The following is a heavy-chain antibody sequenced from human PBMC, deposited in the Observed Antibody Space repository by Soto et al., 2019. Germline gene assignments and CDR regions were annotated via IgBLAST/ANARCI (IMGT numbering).Heavy chain of an antibody. V-gene: IGHV4-39*01. CDR2: IYYSGST. Sequence: PSETLSLTCTVSGGSISSSSYYWGWIRQPPGKGLEWIGSIYYSGSTYYNPSLKSRVTISVDTSKNQFSLKLSSVTAADTAVYYCARHVFIAAKSNWFDPWGQGTMVTVS. J-gene: IGHJ5*02. CDR1: GGSISSSSYY. D-gene: IGHD6-6*01. CDR3: ARHVFIAAKSNWFDP.